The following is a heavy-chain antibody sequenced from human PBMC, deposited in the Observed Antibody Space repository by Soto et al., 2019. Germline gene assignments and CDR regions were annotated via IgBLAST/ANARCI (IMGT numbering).Heavy chain of an antibody. J-gene: IGHJ4*02. CDR3: ARGRASGSYYLLDY. D-gene: IGHD3-10*01. Sequence: ASVKVSCKASGYTFTTYDINWVRQATGHGLEWMGWINPNSGNIGYAQRFQGRVTMTRDTAIRTAYMEVSSLRSDDTAVYYCARGRASGSYYLLDYWGQGTLVTVSS. CDR1: GYTFTTYD. V-gene: IGHV1-8*01. CDR2: INPNSGNI.